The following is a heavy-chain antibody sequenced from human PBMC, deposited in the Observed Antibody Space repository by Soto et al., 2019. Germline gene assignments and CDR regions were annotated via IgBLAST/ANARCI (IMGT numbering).Heavy chain of an antibody. CDR1: GFTFTSAF. CDR2: VKSKTNGGTT. D-gene: IGHD3-10*01. Sequence: EVQLVESGGGLVKPGGSLRLSCAASGFTFTSAFMTWVRQAPVKGLEWVGRVKSKTNGGTTDYAAPVKGRFTISRDDSEKTLYLQMNSLKTEDTAVYYCTTGSTGRDYWGQGTLVTVSS. V-gene: IGHV3-15*01. CDR3: TTGSTGRDY. J-gene: IGHJ4*02.